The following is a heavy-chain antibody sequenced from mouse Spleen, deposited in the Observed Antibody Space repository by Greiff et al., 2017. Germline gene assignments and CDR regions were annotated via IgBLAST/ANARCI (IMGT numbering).Heavy chain of an antibody. CDR3: ARGITTKAWFAY. V-gene: IGHV1-52*01. CDR2: IDPSDSET. Sequence: QVQLQQSGAELVRPGSSVKLSCKASGYTFTSYWMHWVKQRPIQGLEWIGNIDPSDSETHYNQKFKDKATLTVDKSSSTAYMQLSSLTSEDSAVYYCARGITTKAWFAYWGQGTLVTVSA. D-gene: IGHD2-4*01. J-gene: IGHJ3*01. CDR1: GYTFTSYW.